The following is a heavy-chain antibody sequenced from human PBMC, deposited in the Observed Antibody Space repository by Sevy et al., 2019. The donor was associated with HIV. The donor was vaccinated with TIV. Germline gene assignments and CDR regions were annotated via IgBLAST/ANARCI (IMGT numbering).Heavy chain of an antibody. Sequence: GGSLRLSCAASGLTFSSHAMHWVRQAPGKGLESVAVISYDGNIRYHGDSVKGRFTISRDDSKNTLYLQMNSLRAEDTAVYYCARDLGYESSGYLPFFDLRGQRTLVTVSS. J-gene: IGHJ1*01. V-gene: IGHV3-30-3*01. CDR3: ARDLGYESSGYLPFFDL. CDR1: GLTFSSHA. D-gene: IGHD3-22*01. CDR2: ISYDGNIR.